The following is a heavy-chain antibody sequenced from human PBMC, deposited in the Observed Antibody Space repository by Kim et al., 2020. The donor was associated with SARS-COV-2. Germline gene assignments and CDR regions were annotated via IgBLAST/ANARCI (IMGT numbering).Heavy chain of an antibody. CDR3: AKVSRVSSSTDY. V-gene: IGHV3-23*01. J-gene: IGHJ4*02. Sequence: SYADSVKGRFTISRDNSKNTLYLQMNSLRAEDTAVYYCAKVSRVSSSTDYWGQGTLVTVSS. D-gene: IGHD6-6*01.